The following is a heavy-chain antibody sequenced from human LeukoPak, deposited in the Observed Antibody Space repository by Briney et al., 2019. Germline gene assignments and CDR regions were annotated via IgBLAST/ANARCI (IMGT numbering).Heavy chain of an antibody. J-gene: IGHJ4*02. V-gene: IGHV3-48*03. Sequence: PGGSLRLSCAASGFTFSSYEMNWVRQAPGKGLEWVSYISSSGSSIYYADSVKGRFTISRDNAKNSLYLQMNSLRAEDTAVYYCARGVNYYDSSGYHFSYWGQGTLVTVSS. CDR3: ARGVNYYDSSGYHFSY. CDR2: ISSSGSSI. D-gene: IGHD3-22*01. CDR1: GFTFSSYE.